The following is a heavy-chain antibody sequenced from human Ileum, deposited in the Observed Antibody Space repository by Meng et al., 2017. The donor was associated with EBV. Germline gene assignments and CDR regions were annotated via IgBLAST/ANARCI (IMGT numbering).Heavy chain of an antibody. J-gene: IGHJ4*02. CDR3: ARVGQWLPIDY. CDR2: IYHSGST. Sequence: QVHLQVAGAGLVKPSGILTRHCAVSGGSLHSSNWWSWVSQHPGKGLGWIGEIYHSGSTKYNRYLKSRVTMSVDKSKNQFSLNLSSVTAADTAVYYCARVGQWLPIDYWGQGTLVTVSS. D-gene: IGHD6-19*01. CDR1: GGSLHSSNW. V-gene: IGHV4-4*02.